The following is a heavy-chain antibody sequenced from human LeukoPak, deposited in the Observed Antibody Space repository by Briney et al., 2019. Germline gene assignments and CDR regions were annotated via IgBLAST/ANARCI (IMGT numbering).Heavy chain of an antibody. CDR3: ASRSYYYYMDV. D-gene: IGHD1-14*01. J-gene: IGHJ6*03. V-gene: IGHV4-39*01. CDR2: IYYSGST. Sequence: SETLSLTCTVSGGSISSSSYYWGWIRQPPGKGLEWIGSIYYSGSTYYNPSLKSRVTISVDTSKNQFSLKLSSVTAADTAVYYCASRSYYYYMDVWGKGTTVTVSS. CDR1: GGSISSSSYY.